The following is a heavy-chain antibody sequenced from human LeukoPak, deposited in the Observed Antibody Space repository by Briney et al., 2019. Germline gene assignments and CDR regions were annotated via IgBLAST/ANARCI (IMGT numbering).Heavy chain of an antibody. CDR3: AGLGIAAGFFYFDY. D-gene: IGHD6-13*01. CDR1: GYTFTGYY. V-gene: IGHV1-2*02. J-gene: IGHJ4*02. Sequence: ASVKVSCKASGYTFTGYYMHWVRQAPGQGPEWMGWINPNSGGTNYAQKLQGRVTMTRDTSISTAYMELSRLRSDDTAVYYCAGLGIAAGFFYFDYWGQGTLVTVPS. CDR2: INPNSGGT.